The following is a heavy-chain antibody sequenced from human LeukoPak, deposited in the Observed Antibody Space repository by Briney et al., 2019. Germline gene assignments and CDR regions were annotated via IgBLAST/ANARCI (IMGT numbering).Heavy chain of an antibody. CDR2: ISYDGSNK. J-gene: IGHJ4*02. V-gene: IGHV3-30*18. CDR1: GFTFSSYG. Sequence: GGSLRLSCAASGFTFSSYGMHWVRQAPGKGLEWVAVISYDGSNKYYADSVKGRFTISRDNSKNTLYLQMNSLRAEDTAVYYCAKDPGLGYCSGGSCYPSDYWGQGTLVTVSS. CDR3: AKDPGLGYCSGGSCYPSDY. D-gene: IGHD2-15*01.